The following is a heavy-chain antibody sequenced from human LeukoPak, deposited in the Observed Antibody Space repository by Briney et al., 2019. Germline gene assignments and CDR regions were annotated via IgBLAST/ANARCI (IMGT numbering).Heavy chain of an antibody. CDR2: IKSKTDGGTT. CDR3: ATSSRPILMTDY. J-gene: IGHJ4*02. D-gene: IGHD2-21*01. Sequence: GGSLRLSCAACGFTFRNAWMTWVRQAPGKGLQWVGRIKSKTDGGTTDYAAPVKGRFTISRDDSKNTLYLQMNSLKSEDTAVYFCATSSRPILMTDYWGQGTLVTVSS. V-gene: IGHV3-15*01. CDR1: GFTFRNAW.